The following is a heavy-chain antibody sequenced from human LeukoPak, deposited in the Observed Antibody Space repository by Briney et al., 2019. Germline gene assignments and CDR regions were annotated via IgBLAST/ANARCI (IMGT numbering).Heavy chain of an antibody. CDR2: GTA. V-gene: IGHV1-69*01. D-gene: IGHD2-15*01. Sequence: GTANYAQKFQGRVTITADESTSTAYMELSSLRSEDTAVYYCASPYHCSGGSCYSGSGAFDIWGQGTMVTVSS. J-gene: IGHJ3*02. CDR3: ASPYHCSGGSCYSGSGAFDI.